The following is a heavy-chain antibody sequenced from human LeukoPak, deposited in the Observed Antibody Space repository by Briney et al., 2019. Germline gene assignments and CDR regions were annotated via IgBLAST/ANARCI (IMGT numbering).Heavy chain of an antibody. J-gene: IGHJ4*02. Sequence: ASVKISCKVSGYTLNEVSMHWVRQAPGKGLEWVGTFDPEGGEAVYSQNFRGRVTMTEDTSTDTAYLELSGLRSEDTAVYYCATDTSTWPVDFWGQGTLVTVSS. V-gene: IGHV1-24*01. CDR2: FDPEGGEA. CDR3: ATDTSTWPVDF. CDR1: GYTLNEVS. D-gene: IGHD2-2*01.